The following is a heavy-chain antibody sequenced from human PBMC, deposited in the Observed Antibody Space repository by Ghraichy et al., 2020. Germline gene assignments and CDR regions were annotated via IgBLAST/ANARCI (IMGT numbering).Heavy chain of an antibody. CDR3: AKGFWVRVDVYAPYDL. CDR2: ISGSGDTT. D-gene: IGHD5/OR15-5a*01. J-gene: IGHJ5*02. V-gene: IGHV3-23*01. Sequence: VSAISGSGDTTYYADSVKGRFTISRDNSKDTLDLQMNSLRAEDMAVYFCAKGFWVRVDVYAPYDLCGQGTL.